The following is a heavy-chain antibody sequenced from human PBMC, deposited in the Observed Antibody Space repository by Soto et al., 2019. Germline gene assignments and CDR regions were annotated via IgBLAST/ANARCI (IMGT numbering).Heavy chain of an antibody. CDR3: ARVTYDSSATHGFDY. J-gene: IGHJ4*02. CDR2: SIPIFGTA. V-gene: IGHV1-69*13. CDR1: GGTFSSYA. Sequence: ASVKVSCKASGGTFSSYAISWVRQARGQGLEWMGGSIPIFGTAKYAQKFQGRVTITADESTSTAYMELSRLRSEDTAVYYCARVTYDSSATHGFDYWGQGTLVTVSS. D-gene: IGHD3-22*01.